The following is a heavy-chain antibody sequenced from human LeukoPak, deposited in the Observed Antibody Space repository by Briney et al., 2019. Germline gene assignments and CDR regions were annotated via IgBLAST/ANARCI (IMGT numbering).Heavy chain of an antibody. CDR3: ARGKPATAIRPYFDY. V-gene: IGHV3-66*01. D-gene: IGHD2-2*02. CDR2: IYSDGST. CDR1: GFTVSTNY. J-gene: IGHJ4*02. Sequence: PGGSLRLSCAASGFTVSTNYMTWVRQAPGKGLEWVSVIYSDGSTYYADSVKGRFTISRDNSKNTLYLHMNSLRAEDTAVYYCARGKPATAIRPYFDYWGQGTLVTVSP.